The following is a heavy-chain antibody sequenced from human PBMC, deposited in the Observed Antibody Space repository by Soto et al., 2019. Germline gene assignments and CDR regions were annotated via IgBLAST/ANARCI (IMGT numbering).Heavy chain of an antibody. V-gene: IGHV1-18*01. CDR3: ARDINLEWIRGWFDP. CDR1: GYTFTSYG. D-gene: IGHD3-3*01. Sequence: VKVSCKASGYTFTSYGISWVRQAPGQGLEWMGWISAYNGNTNYAQKLQGRVTMTTDTSTSTAYMELRSLRSDDTAVYYCARDINLEWIRGWFDPWGQGTLVTVSS. CDR2: ISAYNGNT. J-gene: IGHJ5*02.